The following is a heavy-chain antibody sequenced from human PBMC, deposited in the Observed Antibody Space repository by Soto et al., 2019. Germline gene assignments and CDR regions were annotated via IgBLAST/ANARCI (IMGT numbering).Heavy chain of an antibody. CDR2: IDHSGSP. CDR3: ARAYSSGWYWFDP. Sequence: SETLSLTCAVIGGSFNGYYWSWIRQPPGKGLEWIGEIDHSGSPNYNPSLKSRVPMSIDTSKSQFSLKLKSVTAADTAVYFCARAYSSGWYWFDPWGQGILVTVSS. CDR1: GGSFNGYY. V-gene: IGHV4-34*01. D-gene: IGHD6-19*01. J-gene: IGHJ5*02.